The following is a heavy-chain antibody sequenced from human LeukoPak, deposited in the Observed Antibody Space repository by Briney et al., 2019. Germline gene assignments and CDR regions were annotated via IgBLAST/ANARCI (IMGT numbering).Heavy chain of an antibody. Sequence: SVKVSCKASGGTFSSYAISWVRQAPGQGLEWMGGIIPIFGTANYAQKFQGRVTITADESTSTAYMELSSLRSEDTAVYYCARSYYYDSSGYSWFDYWGQGTLVTVSS. V-gene: IGHV1-69*13. J-gene: IGHJ4*02. D-gene: IGHD3-22*01. CDR3: ARSYYYDSSGYSWFDY. CDR1: GGTFSSYA. CDR2: IIPIFGTA.